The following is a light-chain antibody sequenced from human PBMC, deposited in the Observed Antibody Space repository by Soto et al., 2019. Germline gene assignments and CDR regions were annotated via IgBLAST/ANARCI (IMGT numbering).Light chain of an antibody. CDR2: ATS. Sequence: DIQMTQSTSSLTASVGPRITITCRASQNISSYLSWYQQKPGKGPKLLIYATSSWQSGGPSRFSGSGSGTDFTLTISSLHPEDVATYYCHQSDSSGKWTFGQGTKVDIK. CDR1: QNISSY. J-gene: IGKJ1*01. V-gene: IGKV1-39*01. CDR3: HQSDSSGKWT.